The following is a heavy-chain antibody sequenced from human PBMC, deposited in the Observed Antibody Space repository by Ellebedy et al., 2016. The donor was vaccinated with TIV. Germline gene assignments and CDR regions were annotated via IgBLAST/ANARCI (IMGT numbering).Heavy chain of an antibody. CDR1: GYTFTSYG. CDR2: ISAYNGNT. Sequence: ASVKVSCEASGYTFTSYGISWVRQAPGQGLEWMGWISAYNGNTNYAQKLQGRVTMTTDTSTSTAYMELRSLRSDDTAVYYCARDISLLATVTTEFAFDIWGQGTMVTVSS. D-gene: IGHD4-17*01. CDR3: ARDISLLATVTTEFAFDI. J-gene: IGHJ3*02. V-gene: IGHV1-18*01.